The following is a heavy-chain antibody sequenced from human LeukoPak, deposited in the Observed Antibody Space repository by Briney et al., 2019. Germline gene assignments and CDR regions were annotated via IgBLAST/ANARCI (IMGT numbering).Heavy chain of an antibody. CDR2: INHSGGT. CDR3: ARDRFSSGWYFFP. CDR1: GGSFSDYS. D-gene: IGHD6-19*01. Sequence: SETLSLTCAVYGGSFSDYSWTWIRQPPGKGLEWIGEINHSGGTNHNPSLMSRVTMSVDTFKNQISLKVSSVTAADTAVYFCARDRFSSGWYFFPWGQGTLVTVSS. V-gene: IGHV4-34*01. J-gene: IGHJ5*02.